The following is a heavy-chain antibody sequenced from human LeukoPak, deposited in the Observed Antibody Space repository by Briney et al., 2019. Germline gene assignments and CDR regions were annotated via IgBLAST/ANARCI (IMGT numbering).Heavy chain of an antibody. Sequence: ASVKVSCKASGYTFTTYTMHWVRQAPGQRLEWMGWINAGNGNTKYSQKFQGRVTITGDTPASTAYMELRSLKSDDTAVYYCASGAGSWDNFEYWGQGTLVTVSS. CDR3: ASGAGSWDNFEY. D-gene: IGHD6-13*01. CDR2: INAGNGNT. CDR1: GYTFTTYT. V-gene: IGHV1-3*01. J-gene: IGHJ4*02.